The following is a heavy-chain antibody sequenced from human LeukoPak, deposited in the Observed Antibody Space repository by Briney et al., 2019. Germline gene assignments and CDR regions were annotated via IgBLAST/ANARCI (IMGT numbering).Heavy chain of an antibody. CDR1: GGSFSGYY. Sequence: SETLSLTCAVYGGSFSGYYWSWIRQPPGKGLEWIGEINHSGSTNYNPSLKSRVTISVDTSKNQFSLKLSSVTAADTAVYYCARLNSSGYYFKNWGQGTLVTVSS. V-gene: IGHV4-34*01. CDR3: ARLNSSGYYFKN. D-gene: IGHD3-22*01. J-gene: IGHJ4*02. CDR2: INHSGST.